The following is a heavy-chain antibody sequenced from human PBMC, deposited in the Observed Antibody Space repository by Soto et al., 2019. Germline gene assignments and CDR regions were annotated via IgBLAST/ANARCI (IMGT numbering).Heavy chain of an antibody. CDR2: ISYDGSNK. Sequence: GGSLRLSCAASGFTFSSYGMHWVRQAPGKGLEWVAVISYDGSNKYYADSVKGRFTISRDNSKNTLYLQMNSLRAEDTAVYYCAKDNLWFGELARPAGWFDPWGQGTLVTVSS. CDR3: AKDNLWFGELARPAGWFDP. V-gene: IGHV3-30*18. CDR1: GFTFSSYG. D-gene: IGHD3-10*01. J-gene: IGHJ5*02.